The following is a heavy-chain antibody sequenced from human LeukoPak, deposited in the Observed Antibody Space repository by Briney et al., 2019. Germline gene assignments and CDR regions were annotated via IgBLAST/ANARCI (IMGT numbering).Heavy chain of an antibody. J-gene: IGHJ5*02. CDR1: GFIFGNYA. CDR2: SGSGGGT. Sequence: PGGSLRLSCAASGFIFGNYAMSWVRQAPGKGLEWVSGSGSGGGTYYANSVKGRFTISRDNSKNTLYLQMNSLRAEDTAIYYCAKAHSVSAPGCFDPWGQGTLVTDSS. CDR3: AKAHSVSAPGCFDP. D-gene: IGHD5-18*01. V-gene: IGHV3-23*01.